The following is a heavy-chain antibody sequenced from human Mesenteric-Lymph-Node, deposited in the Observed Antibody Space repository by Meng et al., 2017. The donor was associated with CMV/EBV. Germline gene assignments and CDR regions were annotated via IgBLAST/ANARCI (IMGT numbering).Heavy chain of an antibody. CDR2: IDPNSGGT. V-gene: IGHV1-2*02. Sequence: ASVKVSCKASGYTFTSYEINWVRQATGQGLEWLGWIDPNSGGTNFAQKFQGRVTMTRDTSISTAYMELSRLRADDTAVYYCARVRETPMVTGELDYWGQGTLVTVSS. D-gene: IGHD5-18*01. CDR3: ARVRETPMVTGELDY. J-gene: IGHJ4*02. CDR1: GYTFTSYE.